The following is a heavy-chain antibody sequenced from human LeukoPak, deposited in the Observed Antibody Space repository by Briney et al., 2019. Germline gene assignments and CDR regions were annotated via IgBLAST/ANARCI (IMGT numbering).Heavy chain of an antibody. V-gene: IGHV3-30-3*01. D-gene: IGHD2-2*01. CDR1: GFTLSSYA. CDR2: ISYDGSNK. Sequence: GGSLRLSCAASGFTLSSYAMHWVRQAPGKGLEWVAVISYDGSNKYYADSVKGRFTISRDNSKNTLYLQMNSLRAEDTAVYYCARDDQPNIVVVPAAMRIGYYYYGMDVWGQGTTVTVSS. CDR3: ARDDQPNIVVVPAAMRIGYYYYGMDV. J-gene: IGHJ6*02.